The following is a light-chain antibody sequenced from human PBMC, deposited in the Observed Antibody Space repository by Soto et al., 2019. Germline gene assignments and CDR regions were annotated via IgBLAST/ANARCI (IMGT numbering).Light chain of an antibody. CDR2: SNN. V-gene: IGLV1-44*01. J-gene: IGLJ2*01. Sequence: QSVLTQPPSASWTPGQRVTISCSGSSSNIGSNTVNWYQQLPGTAPKLLIYSNNQRPSGVPDRFSGSKSGTSASLAISGLQSEDEADYYCAAWDDSLNGNVVFGGGTKVTVL. CDR3: AAWDDSLNGNVV. CDR1: SSNIGSNT.